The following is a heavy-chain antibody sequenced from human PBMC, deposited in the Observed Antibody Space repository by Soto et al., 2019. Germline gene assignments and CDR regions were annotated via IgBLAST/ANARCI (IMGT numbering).Heavy chain of an antibody. J-gene: IGHJ4*02. Sequence: ASVKVSCKASGYSFTNYFMHWVRQAPGQWPELMWFIYPIGGVTSXSEKFQGRXXTTRDTSARSVXLELSXVTSEDTAVXFCARDHPPPHSFRFDYCGQGTLVTVS. CDR3: ARDHPPPHSFRFDY. CDR2: IYPIGGVT. D-gene: IGHD4-4*01. V-gene: IGHV1-46*03. CDR1: GYSFTNYF.